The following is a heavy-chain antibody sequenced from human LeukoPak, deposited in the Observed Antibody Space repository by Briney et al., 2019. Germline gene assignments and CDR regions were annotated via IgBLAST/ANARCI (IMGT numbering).Heavy chain of an antibody. CDR3: ARGGPGYCSSTSCYSGWFDP. Sequence: KPSETLSLTCAVYGGSFSGYYWSWIRQPPGKGLEWIGEINHSGSTNYNPSLKSRVTISVDTSKNQFSLKLSSVTAADTAVYYCARGGPGYCSSTSCYSGWFDPWGQGTLVTVSS. CDR1: GGSFSGYY. J-gene: IGHJ5*02. V-gene: IGHV4-34*01. D-gene: IGHD2-2*02. CDR2: INHSGST.